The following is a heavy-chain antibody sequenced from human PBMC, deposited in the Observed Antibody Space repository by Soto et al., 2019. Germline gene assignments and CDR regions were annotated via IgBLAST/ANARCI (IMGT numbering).Heavy chain of an antibody. CDR1: GSTFSSYA. D-gene: IGHD3-10*02. CDR2: IIPIFGTA. V-gene: IGHV1-69*19. CDR3: ARERDVFFMDV. J-gene: IGHJ6*02. Sequence: QVQLVQSGAEVKKPGSSVKVSCKASGSTFSSYAISWVRQDPEQGLEWMGGIIPIFGTANYAQKFKGRVTITADESTSTAYMEVSSLGSGETAVYYCARERDVFFMDVWGQGTTVTVSS.